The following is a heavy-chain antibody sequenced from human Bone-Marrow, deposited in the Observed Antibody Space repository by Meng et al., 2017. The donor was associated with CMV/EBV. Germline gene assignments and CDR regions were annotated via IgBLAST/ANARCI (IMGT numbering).Heavy chain of an antibody. Sequence: SETLSLTCAVYGGSFSGYYWSWNRQPPGKWLEWFGEINHSGSTNYNPSLKSRVTISVDTSKNQFPLKLSSVTAADTAVYYCECFTMVRGVLVDAFDIWGQGKMVTFSS. CDR3: ECFTMVRGVLVDAFDI. J-gene: IGHJ3*02. CDR2: INHSGST. D-gene: IGHD3-10*01. CDR1: GGSFSGYY. V-gene: IGHV4-34*01.